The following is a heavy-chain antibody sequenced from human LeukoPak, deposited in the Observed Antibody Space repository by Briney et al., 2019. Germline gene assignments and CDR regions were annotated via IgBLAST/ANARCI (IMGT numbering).Heavy chain of an antibody. CDR1: GFTFSSYA. Sequence: GGSLRLSCAASGFTFSSYAMSWVRQAPGKGLEWVSAISGSGGSTYYADSVKGRFTISRDNSKNTLYLQMNSLRAEDTAVYYCAKIFYYYDSSGYAPFGYWGQGTLVTVSS. CDR2: ISGSGGST. J-gene: IGHJ4*02. V-gene: IGHV3-23*01. CDR3: AKIFYYYDSSGYAPFGY. D-gene: IGHD3-22*01.